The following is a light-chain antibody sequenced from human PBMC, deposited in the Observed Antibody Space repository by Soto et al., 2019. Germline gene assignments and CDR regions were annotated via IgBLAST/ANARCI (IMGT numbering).Light chain of an antibody. V-gene: IGKV3-15*01. CDR1: QSISNS. CDR2: GAS. CDR3: QQYNNWPPRT. J-gene: IGKJ2*01. Sequence: EIVMTQSPASLSVSPGATATLSCRASQSISNSLAWYQQKPGQAPSLLIYGASTRATGIPARFSGSGSGTEFTLTISGLQSEDSALYYCQQYNNWPPRTFGQGTKLEIK.